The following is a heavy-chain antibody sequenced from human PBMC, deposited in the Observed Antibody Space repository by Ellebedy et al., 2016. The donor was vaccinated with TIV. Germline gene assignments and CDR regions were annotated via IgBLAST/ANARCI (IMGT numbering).Heavy chain of an antibody. CDR3: GRARDPGYFAYYYHGMDV. D-gene: IGHD3-9*01. CDR2: RTNPVSTI. J-gene: IGHJ6*02. Sequence: GESLNISCAGSGFIFCDYFLTFLRRAPGNRPGWTPYRTNPVSTIYLADSVRGRFTVDRDNSKHSLFLQMNNLRGEDAAVYYCGRARDPGYFAYYYHGMDVWGQGTTVTVSS. CDR1: GFIFCDYF. V-gene: IGHV3-11*01.